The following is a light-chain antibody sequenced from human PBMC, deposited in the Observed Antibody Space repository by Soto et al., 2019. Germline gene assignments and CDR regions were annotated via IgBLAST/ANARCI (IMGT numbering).Light chain of an antibody. CDR2: VAS. CDR1: QSIRNY. J-gene: IGKJ2*01. Sequence: DIQMTQSPSSLSASVGDRVTITCRASQSIRNYVNWYQQKPGKAPKFLIYVASTLQSGVPSRFSGSGSWTDFTLTISSLLPEDFATYYCLQSYSTPYTFGPGTKLEIK. CDR3: LQSYSTPYT. V-gene: IGKV1-39*01.